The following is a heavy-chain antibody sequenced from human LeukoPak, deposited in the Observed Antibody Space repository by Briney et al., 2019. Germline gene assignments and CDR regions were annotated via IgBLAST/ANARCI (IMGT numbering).Heavy chain of an antibody. D-gene: IGHD5-18*01. CDR1: GGPISSYY. J-gene: IGHJ6*03. Sequence: SETLSLTCTVSGGPISSYYWSWIRQPPGKGLEWIVYIYYSGSTNYNPSLKSRVTISVDTSKNQFSLKLSSVTAADTAVYYCARGEYSYGPYYMDVWGKGTTVTVSS. V-gene: IGHV4-59*01. CDR2: IYYSGST. CDR3: ARGEYSYGPYYMDV.